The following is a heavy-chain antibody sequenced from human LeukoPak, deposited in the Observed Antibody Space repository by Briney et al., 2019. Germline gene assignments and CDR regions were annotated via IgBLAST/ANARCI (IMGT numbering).Heavy chain of an antibody. CDR1: GGSFSGYY. CDR2: INHSGST. D-gene: IGHD3-10*01. V-gene: IGHV4-34*01. J-gene: IGHJ4*02. CDR3: ARSQIRGVITPFDY. Sequence: SETLSLTCAVYGGSFSGYYWSWIRQPPGKGLEWIGEINHSGSTNYNPSLKSRVTISVDTSKNQFSLKLNSVTAADTAVYYCARSQIRGVITPFDYWGQGALVTVSS.